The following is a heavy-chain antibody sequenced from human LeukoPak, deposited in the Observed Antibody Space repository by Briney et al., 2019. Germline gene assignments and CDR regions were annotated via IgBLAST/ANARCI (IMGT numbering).Heavy chain of an antibody. J-gene: IGHJ4*02. D-gene: IGHD6-19*01. CDR3: ARVVSGDSSGWWPDF. V-gene: IGHV4-4*02. CDR2: IYHSGST. Sequence: PSETLSLTCAVSGGSISSSNWWSWVRQPPGKGLEWIGEIYHSGSTNYNPSLKSRVTISVDKSKNQFSLKLSSVTAADTAVYYCARVVSGDSSGWWPDFWGQGTLVTVSS. CDR1: GGSISSSNW.